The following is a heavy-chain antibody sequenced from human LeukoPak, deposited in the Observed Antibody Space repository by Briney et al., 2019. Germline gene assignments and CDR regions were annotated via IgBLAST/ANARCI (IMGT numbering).Heavy chain of an antibody. J-gene: IGHJ4*02. D-gene: IGHD3-3*01. CDR2: IYFSGST. V-gene: IGHV4-59*01. CDR1: GGSIRSYX. CDR3: ARSYDTNFDX. Sequence: LTCTVSGGSIRSYXWSWIRQPPGEGLEWIGYIYFSGSTSYNPSLKSRVTISVGRSKNQFSLKLSSVAAADTAVYYCARSYDTNFDXWGQGTXXXX.